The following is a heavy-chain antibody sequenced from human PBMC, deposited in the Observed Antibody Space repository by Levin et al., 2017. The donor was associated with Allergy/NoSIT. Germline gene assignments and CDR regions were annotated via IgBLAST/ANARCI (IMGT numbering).Heavy chain of an antibody. CDR2: ISSSGKTT. V-gene: IGHV3-11*01. Sequence: GESLKISCAASGFTFSDYYISWIRQAPGKGLEWISYISSSGKTTYYTDSVRGRFTISRDNANNSVYLQMNSLRAEDTAVYFCARDKDDFWSGGGWFDPWGQGTLVTVSS. D-gene: IGHD3-3*01. CDR1: GFTFSDYY. J-gene: IGHJ5*02. CDR3: ARDKDDFWSGGGWFDP.